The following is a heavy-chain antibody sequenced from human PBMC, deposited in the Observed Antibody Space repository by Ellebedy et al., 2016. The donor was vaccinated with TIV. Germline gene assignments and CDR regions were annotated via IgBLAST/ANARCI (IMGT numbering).Heavy chain of an antibody. CDR3: VKRAGATVAGRAFDI. CDR1: GFTFSTYV. Sequence: GGSLRLXXTASGFTFSTYVMPWVPQAPGKGLEWVPAISLSGAITFYADSVKGRFAISRDNSKRTVHLQMNSLRAEETALYYCVKRAGATVAGRAFDIWGQGTMVTVSS. V-gene: IGHV3-23*01. CDR2: ISLSGAIT. D-gene: IGHD6-13*01. J-gene: IGHJ3*02.